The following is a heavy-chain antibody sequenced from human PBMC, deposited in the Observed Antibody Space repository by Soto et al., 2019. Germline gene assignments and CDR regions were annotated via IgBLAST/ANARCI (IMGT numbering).Heavy chain of an antibody. CDR1: GGTFSSYA. CDR2: IIPIFGTA. CDR3: ARDQYYYDSSGPNAFDI. J-gene: IGHJ3*02. Sequence: ASVKVSCKASGGTFSSYAISWVRQAPGQGLEWMGGIIPIFGTANYAQEFQGRVTITADESTSTAYMELSSLRSEDTAVYYCARDQYYYDSSGPNAFDIWGQGTMVTVSS. D-gene: IGHD3-22*01. V-gene: IGHV1-69*13.